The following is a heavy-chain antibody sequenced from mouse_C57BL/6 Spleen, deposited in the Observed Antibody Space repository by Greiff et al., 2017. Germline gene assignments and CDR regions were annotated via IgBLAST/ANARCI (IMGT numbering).Heavy chain of an antibody. CDR2: ISDGGSYT. V-gene: IGHV5-4*03. CDR1: GFTFSSYA. CDR3: ARFYGYGDAMDY. Sequence: DVKLVESGGGLVKPGGSLKLSCAASGFTFSSYAMSWVRQTPEKRLEWVATISDGGSYTYYPDNVKGRFTISRDNAKNNQYLQMSHLKSEDTAMYYCARFYGYGDAMDYWGQGTSVTVSS. D-gene: IGHD2-2*01. J-gene: IGHJ4*01.